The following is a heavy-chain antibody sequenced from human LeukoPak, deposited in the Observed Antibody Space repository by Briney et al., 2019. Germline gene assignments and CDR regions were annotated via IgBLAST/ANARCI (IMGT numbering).Heavy chain of an antibody. CDR3: ASDPPGYNWFDP. Sequence: ASVKVSCXASGYTFTGYYMHWVRQARGQGLEWMGWINPNSGGTNYAQKFQGRVTMTRDTSISTAYMELSRLRSDDTAVYYCASDPPGYNWFDPWGQGTLVTVSS. CDR2: INPNSGGT. V-gene: IGHV1-2*02. CDR1: GYTFTGYY. J-gene: IGHJ5*02.